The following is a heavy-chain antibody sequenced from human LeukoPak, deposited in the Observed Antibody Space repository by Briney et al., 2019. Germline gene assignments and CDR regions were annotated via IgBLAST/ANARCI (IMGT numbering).Heavy chain of an antibody. D-gene: IGHD2-8*02. Sequence: GASVKVSCKSFGFTFINYLLHWVRQAPGQGLEWVGRIAPSVDTTNYAQKFRGRVTMTRDTSTSTVYMELSSLRSDDTAIYYCVREESGGYFDYWGQGTLVTVSS. J-gene: IGHJ4*02. V-gene: IGHV1-46*01. CDR3: VREESGGYFDY. CDR2: IAPSVDTT. CDR1: GFTFINYL.